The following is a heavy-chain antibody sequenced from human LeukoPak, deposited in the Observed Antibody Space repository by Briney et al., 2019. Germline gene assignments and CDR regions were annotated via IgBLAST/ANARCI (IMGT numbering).Heavy chain of an antibody. CDR3: ARKASDSSGYYRYFDY. J-gene: IGHJ4*02. Sequence: PSETLSLTCTVSGGSISSYYWSWIRQPPGKGLEWIGYIYYSGSTNYNPSLKSRVTISVDTSKNQFSLKLSSVTAADTAVYYCARKASDSSGYYRYFDYWGQGTLVTVSS. CDR1: GGSISSYY. D-gene: IGHD3-22*01. CDR2: IYYSGST. V-gene: IGHV4-59*08.